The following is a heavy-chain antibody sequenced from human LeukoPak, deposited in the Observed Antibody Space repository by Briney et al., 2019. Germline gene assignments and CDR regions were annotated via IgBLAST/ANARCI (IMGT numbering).Heavy chain of an antibody. CDR3: ARGARGYSYGYSWFDP. V-gene: IGHV4-34*01. CDR2: INHSGST. CDR1: GGTFSGYY. J-gene: IGHJ5*02. D-gene: IGHD5-18*01. Sequence: SETLSLTCAVYGGTFSGYYRSWIRQPPGKGLEWIGEINHSGSTNYNPSLKSRVTISVDTSKNQFSLKLSSVTAADTAVYYCARGARGYSYGYSWFDPWGQGTLVTVSS.